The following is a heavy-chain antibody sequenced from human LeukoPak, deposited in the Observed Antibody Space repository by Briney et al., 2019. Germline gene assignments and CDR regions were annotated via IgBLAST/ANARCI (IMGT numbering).Heavy chain of an antibody. Sequence: SETLSLTRTLSGGSMRSVSYCCGSTRQPPGKGLEWIGSIYYSGSTYYNVSLKSRVTISVDTSKNQFSLDLSSVTAADTAVYYCARAWGDYYYYMGVWGKGTAVTVSS. CDR1: GGSMRSVSYC. J-gene: IGHJ6*03. CDR3: ARAWGDYYYYMGV. CDR2: IYYSGST. D-gene: IGHD7-27*01. V-gene: IGHV4-39*07.